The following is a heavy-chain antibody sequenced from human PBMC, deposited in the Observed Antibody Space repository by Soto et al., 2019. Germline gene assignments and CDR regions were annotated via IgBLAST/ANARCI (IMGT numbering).Heavy chain of an antibody. Sequence: GGSLRLSCAASGFTFSSYGMHWVRQAPGKGLEWVAVIWYDGSNKYYADSVKGRFTISRDNSKNTLYLQMNSLRAEDTAVYYCARDAALRSGSSSWPDYYYYYYMDVWGKGTTVTVSS. CDR1: GFTFSSYG. D-gene: IGHD6-13*01. CDR3: ARDAALRSGSSSWPDYYYYYYMDV. J-gene: IGHJ6*03. V-gene: IGHV3-33*01. CDR2: IWYDGSNK.